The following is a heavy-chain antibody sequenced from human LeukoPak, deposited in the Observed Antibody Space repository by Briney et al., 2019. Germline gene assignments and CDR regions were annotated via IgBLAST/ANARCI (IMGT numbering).Heavy chain of an antibody. CDR1: GGTFSSHA. D-gene: IGHD2-2*01. CDR2: IIPIFGTA. V-gene: IGHV1-69*01. Sequence: SVKVSCKASGGTFSSHAISWVRQAPGQGLEWMGGIIPIFGTANYAQKFQGRVTITADESTSTAYMELSSLRSEDTAVYYCARGPLYCSSTSCLLRYWGQGTLVTVSS. J-gene: IGHJ4*02. CDR3: ARGPLYCSSTSCLLRY.